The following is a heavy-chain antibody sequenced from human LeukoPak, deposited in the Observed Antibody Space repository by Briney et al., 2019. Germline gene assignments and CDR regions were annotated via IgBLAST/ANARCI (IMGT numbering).Heavy chain of an antibody. Sequence: SETLSLTCTVSGGSISSFYWSWIRQAPGKGLEWIGYIYYSGSTSYNPSLKSRVTISIDTSKNQFSLKLSSVTAADTAVYYCARLEVTAGAFDIWGQGTMVTVSS. CDR1: GGSISSFY. J-gene: IGHJ3*02. CDR2: IYYSGST. CDR3: ARLEVTAGAFDI. D-gene: IGHD2-21*02. V-gene: IGHV4-59*01.